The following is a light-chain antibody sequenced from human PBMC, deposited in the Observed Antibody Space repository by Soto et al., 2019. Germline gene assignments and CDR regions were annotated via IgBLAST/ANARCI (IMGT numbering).Light chain of an antibody. CDR3: QRVDTNPIT. CDR1: HSISGY. J-gene: IGKJ5*01. CDR2: AVS. Sequence: ASHSISGYLNWYQQKPGKAPNLLIYAVSNLQSGVPSRFSGGGSGADLTLTISRLQPQAFSTTQSQRVDTNPITFGQGTRLEIK. V-gene: IGKV1-39*01.